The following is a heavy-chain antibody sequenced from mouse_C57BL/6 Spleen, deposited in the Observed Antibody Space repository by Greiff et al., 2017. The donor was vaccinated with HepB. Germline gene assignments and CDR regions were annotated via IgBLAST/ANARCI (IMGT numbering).Heavy chain of an antibody. D-gene: IGHD2-12*01. V-gene: IGHV10-1*01. Sequence: EVQRVESGGGLVQPKGSLKLSCAASGFSFNTYAMNWVRQAPGKGLEWVARIRSKSNNYATYYADSVKDRFTISRDDSESMLYLQMNNLKTEDTAMYYCVIYYSYDYAMDYWGQGTSVTVSS. CDR1: GFSFNTYA. CDR2: IRSKSNNYAT. J-gene: IGHJ4*01. CDR3: VIYYSYDYAMDY.